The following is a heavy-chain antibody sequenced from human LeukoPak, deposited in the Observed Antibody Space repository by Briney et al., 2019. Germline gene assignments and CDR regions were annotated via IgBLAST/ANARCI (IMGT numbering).Heavy chain of an antibody. CDR1: GGTFSSYA. V-gene: IGHV1-69*04. J-gene: IGHJ2*01. D-gene: IGHD1-26*01. Sequence: GASVKVSCKASGGTFSSYAISWVRQAPGQGLEWMGRIIPILGIANYAQKFQGRVTITADKSTSTAYMELSSLRSEDTAVYYCARESGRWGYFDLWGRGTLVTVSS. CDR2: IIPILGIA. CDR3: ARESGRWGYFDL.